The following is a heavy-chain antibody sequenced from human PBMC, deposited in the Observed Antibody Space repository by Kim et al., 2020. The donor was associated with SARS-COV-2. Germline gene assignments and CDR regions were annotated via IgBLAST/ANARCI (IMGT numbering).Heavy chain of an antibody. Sequence: ASVKVSCKASGYSFTTYAMHWVRQAPGQRLEWMGGINTGKGNTKYSQKFQGRVTITRDTSASTTYMELSSLRSEDTAVYYCATAGFPQLDIIMLIPATWFDPWGQGTLVTVSS. CDR1: GYSFTTYA. D-gene: IGHD2-15*01. CDR2: INTGKGNT. V-gene: IGHV1-3*04. CDR3: ATAGFPQLDIIMLIPATWFDP. J-gene: IGHJ5*02.